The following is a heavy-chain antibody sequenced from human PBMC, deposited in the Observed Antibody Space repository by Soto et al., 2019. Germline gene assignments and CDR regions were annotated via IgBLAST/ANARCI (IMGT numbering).Heavy chain of an antibody. D-gene: IGHD3-9*01. CDR2: IYWNDDK. Sequence: QITLRQSGPTLVKPTQTLTLTCAFSGFSLNTRGVGVGWIRQPPGKALEWLALIYWNDDKRSSPSLKTTLTITRDTSTPRLVLTFTPLDPVDTATYYWAHAPPSGYQFDFWGQGNLVTVSS. CDR3: AHAPPSGYQFDF. V-gene: IGHV2-5*01. CDR1: GFSLNTRGVG. J-gene: IGHJ4*02.